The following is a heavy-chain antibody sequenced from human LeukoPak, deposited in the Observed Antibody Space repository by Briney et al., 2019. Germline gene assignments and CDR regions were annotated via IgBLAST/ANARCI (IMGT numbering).Heavy chain of an antibody. CDR1: GYTFTSYG. V-gene: IGHV1-18*01. J-gene: IGHJ3*02. CDR2: ISAYNGNT. D-gene: IGHD3-22*01. CDR3: ATGAYYYDSSGYYSGAFDI. Sequence: ASVKVSCKASGYTFTSYGISWVRQAPGQGLEWMGWISAYNGNTNYAQKLQGRVTMTTDTSTSTDYMELRSLRSDDTAVYYCATGAYYYDSSGYYSGAFDIWGQGTMVTVSS.